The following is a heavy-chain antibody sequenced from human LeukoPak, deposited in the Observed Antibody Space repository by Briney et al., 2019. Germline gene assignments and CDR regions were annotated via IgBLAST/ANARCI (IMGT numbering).Heavy chain of an antibody. CDR1: GFTFSSYA. J-gene: IGHJ4*02. D-gene: IGHD3-22*01. CDR3: ARDLSSIVVVITSLGY. Sequence: GGSLRLSCAASGFTFSSYAMHRVRQAPGKGLEWVAVISYDGSNKYYADSVKGRFTISRDNSKNTLYLQMNSLRAEDTAVYYCARDLSSIVVVITSLGYWGQGTLVTVSS. V-gene: IGHV3-30-3*01. CDR2: ISYDGSNK.